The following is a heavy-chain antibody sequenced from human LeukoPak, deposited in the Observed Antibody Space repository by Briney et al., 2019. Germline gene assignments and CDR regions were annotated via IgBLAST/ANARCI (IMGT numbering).Heavy chain of an antibody. V-gene: IGHV3-48*03. J-gene: IGHJ4*02. CDR1: GFIFSISD. Sequence: PGGSLRLSCAASGFIFSISDMNWGRQAPGKALEWISYISHYSTSTYYADSVTGRFTISRQNAKNLLYLQMNSLRAEDAAVYYCARSSSWYFRTWGQGTLVTVSS. CDR2: ISHYSTST. D-gene: IGHD6-13*01. CDR3: ARSSSWYFRT.